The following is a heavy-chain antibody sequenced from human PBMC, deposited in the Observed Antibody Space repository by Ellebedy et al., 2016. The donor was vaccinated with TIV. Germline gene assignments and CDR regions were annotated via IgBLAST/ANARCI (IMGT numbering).Heavy chain of an antibody. J-gene: IGHJ3*02. D-gene: IGHD3-16*01. Sequence: PGGSLRLSCAASGFAFRSYWLSWVRQAPGKGLEWVANIKQDGGETYYGDSVKGRFTISRDNAKRTLDLQMNSLRAEDTAIYYCATDGSYGDYLSPTHAFEIWGQGTLVTVSP. V-gene: IGHV3-7*01. CDR2: IKQDGGET. CDR1: GFAFRSYW. CDR3: ATDGSYGDYLSPTHAFEI.